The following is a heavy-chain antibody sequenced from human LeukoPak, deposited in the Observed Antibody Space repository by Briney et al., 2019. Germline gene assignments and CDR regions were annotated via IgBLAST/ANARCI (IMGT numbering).Heavy chain of an antibody. CDR3: ANAIGPMIVVVDYYYGMDV. CDR1: GFTFSSYA. V-gene: IGHV3-23*01. CDR2: ISGSGGST. D-gene: IGHD3-22*01. Sequence: PGGSLRLSCAASGFTFSSYAMSWVRQAPGKGLEWVSAISGSGGSTYYADSVKGRFTISRDNSMNTLYLQMNSLRAEDTAVYYCANAIGPMIVVVDYYYGMDVWGQGTTVTVSS. J-gene: IGHJ6*01.